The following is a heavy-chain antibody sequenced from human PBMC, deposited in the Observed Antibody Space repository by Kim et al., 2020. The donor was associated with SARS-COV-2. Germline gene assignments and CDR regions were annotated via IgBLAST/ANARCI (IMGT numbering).Heavy chain of an antibody. D-gene: IGHD6-13*01. CDR2: T. V-gene: IGHV1-18*01. Sequence: TNYAQKLQGRVTMTTDTSTSTAYMELRSLRSDDTAVYYCARARSIAAAGYWGQGTLVTVSS. CDR3: ARARSIAAAGY. J-gene: IGHJ4*02.